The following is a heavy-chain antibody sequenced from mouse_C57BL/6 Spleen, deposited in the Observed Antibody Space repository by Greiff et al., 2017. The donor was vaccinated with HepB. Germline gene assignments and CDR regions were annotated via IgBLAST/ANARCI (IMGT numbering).Heavy chain of an antibody. J-gene: IGHJ4*01. D-gene: IGHD2-14*01. V-gene: IGHV14-4*01. Sequence: EVQLQQSGAELVRPGASVKLSCTASGFNIKDDYMHWVKQRPEQGLEWIGWIDPENGDTEYASKFQGKATITADTSSNTAYLQLSSLTSEDTAVYYCTTWGVRLRSAMDYWGQGTSVTVSS. CDR2: IDPENGDT. CDR3: TTWGVRLRSAMDY. CDR1: GFNIKDDY.